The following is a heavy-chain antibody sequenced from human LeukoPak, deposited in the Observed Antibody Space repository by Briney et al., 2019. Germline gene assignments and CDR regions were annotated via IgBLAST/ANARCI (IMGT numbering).Heavy chain of an antibody. J-gene: IGHJ4*02. CDR3: ARESRDTAMATDY. Sequence: PGGSLRLSCAASKFTFSSYTMHWVRQAPGKGLDWVAVISYDGRNKYYGDSVKGRFTISRGNSKNTLYLQMNSLRPEDTAIYYCARESRDTAMATDYWGQGTLVTVSS. CDR2: ISYDGRNK. V-gene: IGHV3-30*04. D-gene: IGHD5-18*01. CDR1: KFTFSSYT.